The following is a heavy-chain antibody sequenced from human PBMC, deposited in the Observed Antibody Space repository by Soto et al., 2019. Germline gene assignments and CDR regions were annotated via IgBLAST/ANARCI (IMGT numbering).Heavy chain of an antibody. D-gene: IGHD4-4*01. V-gene: IGHV4-31*03. CDR2: IYYSGST. J-gene: IGHJ2*01. CDR3: ARVRRDGYSHWYFDL. CDR1: GGSISSGGYY. Sequence: QVQLQESGPGLVKPSQTLSLTCTVSGGSISSGGYYWSWIRQHPGKGLEWIGYIYYSGSTYYNPSLKSRITIAVVTSKNQFSLKLSSVTAADTAVYYCARVRRDGYSHWYFDLWGRGTLVTVSS.